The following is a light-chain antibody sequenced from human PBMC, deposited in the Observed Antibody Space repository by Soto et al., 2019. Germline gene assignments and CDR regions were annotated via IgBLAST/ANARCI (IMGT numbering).Light chain of an antibody. J-gene: IGKJ3*01. CDR1: QSVGSN. V-gene: IGKV3-15*01. CDR3: QHYNNWPPLLT. Sequence: EIVMTQSPATLSVSPGESATLSCKASQSVGSNLAWYQQKPGQAPRLLISGASARAAGIPARFSGSGSGTEFTLTISSLQSEDFAVYYCQHYNNWPPLLTFGPGTTVEI. CDR2: GAS.